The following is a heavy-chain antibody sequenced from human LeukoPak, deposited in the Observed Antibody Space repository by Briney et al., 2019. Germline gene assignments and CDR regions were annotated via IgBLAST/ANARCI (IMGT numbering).Heavy chain of an antibody. CDR2: ISWNSGSI. J-gene: IGHJ6*04. CDR3: ARDRGDV. D-gene: IGHD3-10*01. V-gene: IGHV3-9*01. Sequence: GGSLRLSCAASGFTFDEYAMHWVRQAPGKGLEWVSGISWNSGSIGYADSVKGRFTISRDNAKNSLYLQMNSLRAEDTAVYYCARDRGDVWGKGTTVTVSS. CDR1: GFTFDEYA.